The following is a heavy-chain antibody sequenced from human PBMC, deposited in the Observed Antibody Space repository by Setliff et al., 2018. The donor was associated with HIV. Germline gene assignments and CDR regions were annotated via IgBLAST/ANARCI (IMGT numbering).Heavy chain of an antibody. Sequence: LRLSCAASGFTVSSNYMSWVRQAPGKGLEWVAFIRYDGSNKYYADTVKGRFTISRDNSKNTLYLQMNSLRAEDTAVYYCAMSPYSSGLFDYWGQGTLVTVSS. J-gene: IGHJ4*02. D-gene: IGHD6-19*01. CDR1: GFTVSSNY. CDR2: IRYDGSNK. CDR3: AMSPYSSGLFDY. V-gene: IGHV3-30*02.